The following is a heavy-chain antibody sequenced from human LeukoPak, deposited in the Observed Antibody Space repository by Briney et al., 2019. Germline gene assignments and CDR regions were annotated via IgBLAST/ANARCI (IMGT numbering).Heavy chain of an antibody. V-gene: IGHV1-69*05. CDR1: GGTFSSYA. J-gene: IGHJ4*02. Sequence: SVKVSCKASGGTFSSYAISWVRQAPGQGLEWMGGIIPIFGTANYAQKFQGRVTIATDESTSTAYMELSSLRSEDTAVYCCASAPQQLVSFDYWGQGTLVTVSS. CDR2: IIPIFGTA. D-gene: IGHD6-6*01. CDR3: ASAPQQLVSFDY.